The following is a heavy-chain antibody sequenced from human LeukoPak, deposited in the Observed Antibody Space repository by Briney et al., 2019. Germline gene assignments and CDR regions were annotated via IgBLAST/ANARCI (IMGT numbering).Heavy chain of an antibody. J-gene: IGHJ4*02. CDR1: GFTFSSYG. CDR3: ARDITIFGVLIPLGD. CDR2: IWYDGSNK. V-gene: IGHV3-33*01. Sequence: GGSLRLSCAASGFTFSSYGMHWVRQAPGKGLEWVAVIWYDGSNKYYADSVKGRFTISRDNSKNTLYLQMNSLRAEDTAVYYCARDITIFGVLIPLGDWGQGTLVSVSS. D-gene: IGHD3-3*01.